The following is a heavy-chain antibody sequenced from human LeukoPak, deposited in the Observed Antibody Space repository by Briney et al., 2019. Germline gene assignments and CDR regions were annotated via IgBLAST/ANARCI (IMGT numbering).Heavy chain of an antibody. CDR3: ARPLWFGELGSFGY. J-gene: IGHJ4*02. V-gene: IGHV4-59*08. Sequence: PSETLSLTCTVSGGSISSYYWSWLRQPPGKGLEWIGYINYSGSTNYNPSLKSRVTISVDTSKNQFSLKLSSVTAADTAVYYCARPLWFGELGSFGYWGQGTLVTVSS. CDR1: GGSISSYY. D-gene: IGHD3-10*01. CDR2: INYSGST.